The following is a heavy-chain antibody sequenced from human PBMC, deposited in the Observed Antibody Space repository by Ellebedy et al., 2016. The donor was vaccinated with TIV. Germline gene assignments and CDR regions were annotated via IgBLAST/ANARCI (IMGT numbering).Heavy chain of an antibody. D-gene: IGHD5-12*01. CDR3: ATYIVDLGAWFDP. CDR2: IYYSGST. V-gene: IGHV4-31*03. J-gene: IGHJ5*02. CDR1: GGSISSGGYY. Sequence: MPSETRSLTCTVSGGSISSGGYYWSWIRQHPGKGLEWIGYIYYSGSTYYNPSLKSRVTISVDTSKNQFSLKLSSVTAADTAVYYCATYIVDLGAWFDPWGQGTLVTVSS.